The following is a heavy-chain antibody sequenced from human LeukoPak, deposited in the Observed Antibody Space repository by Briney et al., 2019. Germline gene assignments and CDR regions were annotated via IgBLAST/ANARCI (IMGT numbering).Heavy chain of an antibody. CDR2: INQSGST. D-gene: IGHD5-24*01. CDR1: GGSFSGYY. CDR3: ARGGNMARH. V-gene: IGHV4-34*01. Sequence: SETLSLTCAVYGGSFSGYYWSWIRQPPGNGLEWIGEINQSGSTNYNPSLKSRVTVSVDTSKNQFSLKLSSVTASDTAVYYCARGGNMARHWGQGALVTVSS. J-gene: IGHJ4*02.